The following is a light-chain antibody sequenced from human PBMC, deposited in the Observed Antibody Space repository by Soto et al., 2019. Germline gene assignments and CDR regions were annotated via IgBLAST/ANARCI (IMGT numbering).Light chain of an antibody. V-gene: IGKV3-11*01. J-gene: IGKJ1*01. Sequence: EIVLTQSPATLSLSPGERATLSFRASQSVSSYLAWYQQKPGQAPRLLIYDASNRATRIPARFSGSGSGTDVTLTISRLEPEDFAVYYCQQRSNWPPWTFGQGTKVEIK. CDR3: QQRSNWPPWT. CDR2: DAS. CDR1: QSVSSY.